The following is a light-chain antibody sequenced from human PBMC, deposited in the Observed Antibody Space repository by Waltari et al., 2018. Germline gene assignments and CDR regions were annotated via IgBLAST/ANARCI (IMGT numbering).Light chain of an antibody. CDR3: QQYDISPLT. Sequence: EIVLTQSPGTLSLSPGERAPLSCRASQTVRTTYLAWYQQKPGQAPTLLIYGASSRATGIPDRFSGSGSGTDFSLTISSLEPEDFAVYYCQQYDISPLTFGGGTKVEIK. CDR1: QTVRTTY. V-gene: IGKV3-20*01. J-gene: IGKJ4*01. CDR2: GAS.